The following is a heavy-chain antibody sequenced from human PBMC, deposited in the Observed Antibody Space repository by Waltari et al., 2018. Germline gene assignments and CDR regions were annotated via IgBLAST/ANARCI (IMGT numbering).Heavy chain of an antibody. CDR3: ARSNYGLNCFDP. V-gene: IGHV1-3*01. D-gene: IGHD4-17*01. CDR2: INAGNGNT. CDR1: GYTFTSYA. Sequence: QVQLVQSGAEVKKPGASVKVSCKASGYTFTSYAMHWVRQAPGQRLEWMGWINAGNGNTKYSQKCQGRVTITRDTSASTAYMELSSLRSEDTAVYYCARSNYGLNCFDPWGQGTLVTVSS. J-gene: IGHJ5*02.